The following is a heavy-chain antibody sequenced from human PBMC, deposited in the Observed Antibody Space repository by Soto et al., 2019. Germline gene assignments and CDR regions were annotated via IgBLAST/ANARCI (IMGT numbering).Heavy chain of an antibody. J-gene: IGHJ4*02. CDR3: AHTRIVGAPKYKQLVT. V-gene: IGHV2-5*02. CDR1: GFSLSSSGVG. Sequence: SGPTLVNPTQTLTLTCTFSGFSLSSSGVGVGWIRQPPGKALEWLALIYWDDDKRYSPSLKSRLTITKDTSKNQVVLTMTNMDPLNKPTYYCAHTRIVGAPKYKQLVTGGQGTLVTVSS. CDR2: IYWDDDK. D-gene: IGHD1-26*01.